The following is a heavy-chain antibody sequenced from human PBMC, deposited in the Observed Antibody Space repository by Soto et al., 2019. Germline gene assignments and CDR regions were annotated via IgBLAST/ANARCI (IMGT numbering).Heavy chain of an antibody. V-gene: IGHV3-30*18. Sequence: QVQLVESGGGVVQPGRSLRLSCAASGFTFSSYGMHWVRQAPGKGLEWVAVISYDGSNKYYADSVTGRFTISRDNSKNTLYLQMNSLRAEDTAVYYCAKETPSSGSGDLWAAFDYWGQGTLVTVSS. D-gene: IGHD2-15*01. J-gene: IGHJ4*02. CDR1: GFTFSSYG. CDR3: AKETPSSGSGDLWAAFDY. CDR2: ISYDGSNK.